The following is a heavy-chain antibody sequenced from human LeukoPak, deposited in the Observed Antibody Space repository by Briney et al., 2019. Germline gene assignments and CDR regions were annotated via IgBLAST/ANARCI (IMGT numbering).Heavy chain of an antibody. D-gene: IGHD2-21*02. V-gene: IGHV4-39*01. CDR2: IYYSGGT. Sequence: SETLSLTCTVSGGSISSSSYYWGWIRQPPGKGLEWIGNIYYSGGTYSNPSLKSRVTISVDTSKNQFSLKLSSVTAADTAVYYCASPPNTYCGGDCSSRFDYWGQGTLVTVSS. CDR3: ASPPNTYCGGDCSSRFDY. CDR1: GGSISSSSYY. J-gene: IGHJ4*02.